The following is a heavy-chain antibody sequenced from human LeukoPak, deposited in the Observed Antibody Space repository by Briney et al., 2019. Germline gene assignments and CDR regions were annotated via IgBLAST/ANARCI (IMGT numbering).Heavy chain of an antibody. D-gene: IGHD2-15*01. V-gene: IGHV3-23*01. Sequence: GGSLRLSCAASGFTFGSYAMTWVRQTPGKGLEWVSAISGGGGATYYADSVKGLFTISRDNSKNTLYLQMDSLRAEDTAIYYCAKSLAPCGGSCYEKYYFDYWGQGTLVTVSS. CDR1: GFTFGSYA. CDR2: ISGGGGAT. J-gene: IGHJ4*02. CDR3: AKSLAPCGGSCYEKYYFDY.